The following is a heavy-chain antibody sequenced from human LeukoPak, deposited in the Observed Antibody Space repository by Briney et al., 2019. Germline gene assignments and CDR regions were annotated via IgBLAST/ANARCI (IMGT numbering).Heavy chain of an antibody. Sequence: GGSLRLSCAASGFTFSSYDMHWVRQATGKGLEWVSAIGTAGDTYYPGSVKGRFTISRENAKNSLYLQMNSLRAGDTAVYYCARALGDYYDSSGPALYYGMDVWGQGTTVTVSS. D-gene: IGHD3-22*01. CDR2: IGTAGDT. CDR3: ARALGDYYDSSGPALYYGMDV. V-gene: IGHV3-13*01. J-gene: IGHJ6*02. CDR1: GFTFSSYD.